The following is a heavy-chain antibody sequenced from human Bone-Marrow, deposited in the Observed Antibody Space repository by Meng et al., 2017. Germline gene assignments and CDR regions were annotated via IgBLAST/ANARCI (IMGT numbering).Heavy chain of an antibody. J-gene: IGHJ5*02. D-gene: IGHD1-7*01. CDR2: IYYSGGT. Sequence: QLQLQESGPGLVKPSETLSLTCTVSGGSISSSNYFWGWIRQPPGKGLEWIASIYYSGGTNYNPSLKSRLTISVDTSKNQFPLKLSSVTAADTAVYYCARGVVRNWNYLPWGQGTLVTVSS. CDR1: GGSISSSNYF. V-gene: IGHV4-39*07. CDR3: ARGVVRNWNYLP.